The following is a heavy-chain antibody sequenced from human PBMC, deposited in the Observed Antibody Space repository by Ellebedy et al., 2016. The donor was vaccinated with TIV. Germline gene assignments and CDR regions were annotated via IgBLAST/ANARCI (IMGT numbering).Heavy chain of an antibody. CDR3: ARIGYCGGGSCYDY. CDR2: ISSSSSTI. V-gene: IGHV3-48*02. D-gene: IGHD2-15*01. J-gene: IGHJ4*02. Sequence: GGSLRLSXAASEFTFSSYSMNWVRQAPGKGLEWVSYISSSSSTIYYADSVKGRFTISRDNAKNSLYLQMNSLRDEDTAVYYCARIGYCGGGSCYDYWGQGTLVTVSS. CDR1: EFTFSSYS.